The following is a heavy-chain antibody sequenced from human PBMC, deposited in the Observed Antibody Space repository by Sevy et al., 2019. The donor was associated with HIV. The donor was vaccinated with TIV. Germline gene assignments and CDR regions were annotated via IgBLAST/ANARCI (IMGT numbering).Heavy chain of an antibody. Sequence: GGSLRLSCAASGFTLSDSGVHWVRQAPGKGLEWVAFIQVDGREKFYTDSVKGLFTISRDSSKNTVYLQMNSLRGEDTAVYYCAKRPTAAWGQGTLVTVSS. V-gene: IGHV3-30*02. CDR2: IQVDGREK. CDR3: AKRPTAA. J-gene: IGHJ5*02. CDR1: GFTLSDSG.